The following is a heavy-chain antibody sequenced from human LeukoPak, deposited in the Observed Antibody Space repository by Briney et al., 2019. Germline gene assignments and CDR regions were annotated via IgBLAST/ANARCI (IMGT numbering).Heavy chain of an antibody. CDR3: ARGPYDNSGYSDY. CDR2: INPNSGGR. D-gene: IGHD3-22*01. J-gene: IGHJ4*02. CDR1: GYTFTGYY. V-gene: IGHV1-2*02. Sequence: VASVKVSCKPSGYTFTGYYIHWVRQAPGQGLEWMGWINPNSGGRNYAQKVQDRVTMTRDTSISTVYMELSRLKSDDTAVYYCARGPYDNSGYSDYWGQGTLATVSS.